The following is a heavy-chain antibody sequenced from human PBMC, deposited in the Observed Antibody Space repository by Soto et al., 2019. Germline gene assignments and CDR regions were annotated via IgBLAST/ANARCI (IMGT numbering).Heavy chain of an antibody. D-gene: IGHD3-22*01. Sequence: QVLLVESGGGVVQPGRSLRLSCAASGFTFKTYGMHWVRQAPGKGLEWVAFISNDGSNRKYADSVKGRYTISRDNSKNTLFLQINSLRPEDTAVXXCXXXXXYDPPKYFFDYWGQGTLVTVSS. CDR3: XXXXXYDPPKYFFDY. CDR1: GFTFKTYG. V-gene: IGHV3-30*03. CDR2: ISNDGSNR. J-gene: IGHJ4*02.